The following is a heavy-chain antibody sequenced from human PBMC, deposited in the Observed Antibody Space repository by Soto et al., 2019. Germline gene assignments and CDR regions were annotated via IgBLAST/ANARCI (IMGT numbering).Heavy chain of an antibody. CDR2: INPNSGGT. V-gene: IGHV1-2*04. CDR1: GYTFTGYY. D-gene: IGHD3-22*01. J-gene: IGHJ3*02. Sequence: ASVKVSCKASGYTFTGYYMHWVRQAPGQGLEWMGWINPNSGGTNYAQKFQGWVTMTRDTSISTAYMELSRLRSDDTAVYYCARELVPDSSGSGRVHDAFDIWGQGTMVTVSS. CDR3: ARELVPDSSGSGRVHDAFDI.